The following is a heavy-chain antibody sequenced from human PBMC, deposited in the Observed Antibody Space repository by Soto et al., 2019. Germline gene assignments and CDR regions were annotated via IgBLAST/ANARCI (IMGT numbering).Heavy chain of an antibody. CDR3: AHRRGGHNWYDGDFDY. CDR1: GFSLATTGVG. CDR2: IYWDDDK. D-gene: IGHD1-1*01. J-gene: IGHJ4*02. Sequence: QITLKESGPALVNPTQTLTLTCTFSGFSLATTGVGVGWIRQPPGKALECLALIYWDDDKRYNPSLRSRLTITKDISKGQVVLSMTNMYPVDTATYYCAHRRGGHNWYDGDFDYWGQGTLITVSS. V-gene: IGHV2-5*02.